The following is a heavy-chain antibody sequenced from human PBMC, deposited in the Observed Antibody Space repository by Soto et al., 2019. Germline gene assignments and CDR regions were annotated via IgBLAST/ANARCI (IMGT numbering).Heavy chain of an antibody. J-gene: IGHJ4*02. CDR3: ARRGSGHTFAY. D-gene: IGHD3-10*01. Sequence: QVQLQESGPGLVKPSETLSLTCAVSGASVSRIGFHWGWIRQPPGQGLEWIGSIYDAGTTFFNPSLKSRVTISADTSKNHFSLRLTSVTAADTAVYYCARRGSGHTFAYWGQGTLVPVSS. CDR2: IYDAGTT. V-gene: IGHV4-39*01. CDR1: GASVSRIGFH.